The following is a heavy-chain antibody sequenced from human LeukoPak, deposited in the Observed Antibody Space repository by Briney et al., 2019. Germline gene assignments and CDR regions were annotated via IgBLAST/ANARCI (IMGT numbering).Heavy chain of an antibody. CDR3: ARDGYDFWSGYYIYYYYYMDV. Sequence: QAGGPLSPSCPASGFTSSSYARTWVGQPPGKGLNWVSKISGVVSTIYYADSVKGRFTISRDNAKNSLYLRMNSLRAEDTAVYYCARDGYDFWSGYYIYYYYYMDVWGKGTTVTVSS. J-gene: IGHJ6*03. CDR2: ISGVVSTI. V-gene: IGHV3-48*03. D-gene: IGHD3-3*01. CDR1: GFTSSSYA.